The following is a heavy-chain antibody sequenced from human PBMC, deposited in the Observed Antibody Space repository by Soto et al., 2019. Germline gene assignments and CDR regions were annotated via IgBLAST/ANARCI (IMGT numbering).Heavy chain of an antibody. Sequence: ASVKVSCKASGYTFSSYGLSWVRQAPGQGLEWMGWISDYNGNTHYAQKFQGRVIMTTDTSTRTAYMELRSLRSDDTAVYYCTRDAKYYDILTGYFVNDYWGQGTLVTVSS. D-gene: IGHD3-9*01. J-gene: IGHJ4*02. CDR2: ISDYNGNT. CDR3: TRDAKYYDILTGYFVNDY. V-gene: IGHV1-18*01. CDR1: GYTFSSYG.